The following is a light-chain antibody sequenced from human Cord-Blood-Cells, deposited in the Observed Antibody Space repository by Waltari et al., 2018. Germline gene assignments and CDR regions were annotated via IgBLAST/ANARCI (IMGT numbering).Light chain of an antibody. CDR3: CSYAGSSTYV. Sequence: QSVLTQPPSVSGAPGQRVTISCTGSSSNIGAGYDVHWYQQLPGTAPKLMIYEGSKRPSGVSNRFSGSKSGNTASLTISGLQAEDEADYYCCSYAGSSTYVFGTGTKVTVL. CDR2: EGS. CDR1: SSNIGAGYD. J-gene: IGLJ1*01. V-gene: IGLV1-40*01.